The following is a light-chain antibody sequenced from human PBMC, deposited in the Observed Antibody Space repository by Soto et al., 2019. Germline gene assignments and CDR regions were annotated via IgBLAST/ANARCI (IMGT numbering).Light chain of an antibody. CDR2: GAS. CDR1: QSVSSN. V-gene: IGKV3-15*01. CDR3: QQYNNWPPYT. J-gene: IGKJ2*01. Sequence: EIVMTQSPATLSASPWERATLSCRASQSVSSNLAWYQQKPGQAPRLLIYGASTRATGIPARFSGSGSGTEFTLTISSLQSEDFAVYYCQQYNNWPPYTFGQGTKLEIK.